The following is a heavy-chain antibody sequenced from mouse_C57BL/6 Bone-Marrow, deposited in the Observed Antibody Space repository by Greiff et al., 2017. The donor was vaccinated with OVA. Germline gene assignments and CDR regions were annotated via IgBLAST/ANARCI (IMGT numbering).Heavy chain of an antibody. D-gene: IGHD3-2*02. Sequence: QVQLQQPGAELVMPGASVKLSCKASGYTFTSYWMHWVKQRPGQGLEWIGEIDPSDSYTNYNQKFKGKSTLTVDKSSSTAYMQLSRLTSEDSAFYFCSSVRGSGYWFAYWGQGTLVTVSA. CDR3: SSVRGSGYWFAY. V-gene: IGHV1-69*01. CDR1: GYTFTSYW. J-gene: IGHJ3*01. CDR2: IDPSDSYT.